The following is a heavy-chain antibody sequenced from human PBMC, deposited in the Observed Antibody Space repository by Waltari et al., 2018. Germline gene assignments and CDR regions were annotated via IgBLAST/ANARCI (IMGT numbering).Heavy chain of an antibody. Sequence: VKGRFTISRDNAKNSLYLQMNSLRAEDTAVYYCARGASSSSAAFDIWGQGTMVTVSS. V-gene: IGHV3-11*04. D-gene: IGHD6-6*01. CDR3: ARGASSSSAAFDI. J-gene: IGHJ3*02.